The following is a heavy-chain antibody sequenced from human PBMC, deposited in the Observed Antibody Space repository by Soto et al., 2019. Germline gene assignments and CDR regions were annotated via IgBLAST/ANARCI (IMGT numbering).Heavy chain of an antibody. CDR3: VSYGSGTYYSGYSFDF. V-gene: IGHV4-31*03. Sequence: PSETLSLTCTVSGGTISSGGYYWSWIRQHPGKGLEWIGYIFYRGSTDYNPSLKSRVTISVDTSKNQFSLELSSVTAADTALYYCVSYGSGTYYSGYSFDFWSQGSLVTVSS. CDR2: IFYRGST. CDR1: GGTISSGGYY. J-gene: IGHJ4*02. D-gene: IGHD3-10*01.